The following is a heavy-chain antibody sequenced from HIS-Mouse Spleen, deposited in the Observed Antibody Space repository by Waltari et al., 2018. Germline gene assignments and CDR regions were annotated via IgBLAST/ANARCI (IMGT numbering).Heavy chain of an antibody. Sequence: QLQLQESGPGLVTPSENLSLTCTVSGGSISSSSYYWGWIRQPPGKGLEWIGSIYYSGSTYYNPSLKSRVTISVDTSKNQFSLKLSSVTAADTAVYYCAREIPYSSSWYDWYFDLWGRGTLVTVSS. D-gene: IGHD6-13*01. J-gene: IGHJ2*01. CDR3: AREIPYSSSWYDWYFDL. CDR2: IYYSGST. V-gene: IGHV4-39*07. CDR1: GGSISSSSYY.